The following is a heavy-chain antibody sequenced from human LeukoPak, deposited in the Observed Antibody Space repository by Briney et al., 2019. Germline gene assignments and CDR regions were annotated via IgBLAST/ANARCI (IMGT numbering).Heavy chain of an antibody. CDR1: GGSISSGSYY. CDR2: IYTSGST. CDR3: ARDYYGSNSDGLDI. V-gene: IGHV4-61*02. J-gene: IGHJ3*02. D-gene: IGHD3-10*01. Sequence: TSETLSLTCTVPGGSISSGSYYWSWIRQPAGKGLEWIGRIYTSGSTNYNPSLKSRVTISVDTSKNQFALKLSSVTAADTAVYYCARDYYGSNSDGLDIWGQGTMVTVSS.